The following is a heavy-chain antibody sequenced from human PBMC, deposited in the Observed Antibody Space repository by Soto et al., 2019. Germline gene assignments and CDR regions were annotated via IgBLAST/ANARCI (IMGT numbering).Heavy chain of an antibody. Sequence: ASVKVSCKASGYTFTSYYMHWVRQAPGQGLEWMGIINPSGGSTSYAQKFQGRVTMTRDTYTSTVYMELSSLRSEDKAVYYCARASGHYYDSSGYYYYWGQGTLVTVSS. CDR1: GYTFTSYY. V-gene: IGHV1-46*01. CDR2: INPSGGST. D-gene: IGHD3-22*01. CDR3: ARASGHYYDSSGYYYY. J-gene: IGHJ4*02.